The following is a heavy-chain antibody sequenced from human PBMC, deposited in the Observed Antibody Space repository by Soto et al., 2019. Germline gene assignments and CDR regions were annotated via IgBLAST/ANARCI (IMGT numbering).Heavy chain of an antibody. CDR1: VGSISSSSYY. D-gene: IGHD6-19*01. J-gene: IGHJ5*02. CDR3: ARHSHSSGWYESHWFDP. Sequence: PSETLSLTCTVSVGSISSSSYYWGWIRQPPGKGLEWIGSIYYSGSTYYNPSLKSRVTISVDTSKNQFSLKLSSVTAADTAVYYCARHSHSSGWYESHWFDPWGQGTLVTVSS. CDR2: IYYSGST. V-gene: IGHV4-39*01.